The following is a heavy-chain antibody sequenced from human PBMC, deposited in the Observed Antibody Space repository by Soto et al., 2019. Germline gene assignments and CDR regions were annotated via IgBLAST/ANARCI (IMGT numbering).Heavy chain of an antibody. CDR1: GGSISSGDYY. CDR3: AVVPAAIGYFRFFDP. V-gene: IGHV4-30-4*01. CDR2: IYYSGST. Sequence: LSLTCTVSGGSISSGDYYWSWIRQPPGKGLEWIGYIYYSGSTYYNPSLKSRVTISVDTSKNQFSLKLSSVTAADTAVYYCAVVPAAIGYFRFFDPWGQGTLVTVSS. J-gene: IGHJ5*02. D-gene: IGHD2-2*02.